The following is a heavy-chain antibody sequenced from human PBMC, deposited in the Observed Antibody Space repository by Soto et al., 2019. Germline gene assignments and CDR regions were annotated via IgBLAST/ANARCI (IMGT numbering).Heavy chain of an antibody. V-gene: IGHV1-8*01. Sequence: VASVKVSCKASGYTFTSYDINWVRQATGQGLEWMGWMNPNSGNTGYAQKFQGRVTMTRNTSISTAYMELSSLRSEDTAVYYCARGSRGGITIFGVVHYGMDVWGQGTTVTVSS. J-gene: IGHJ6*02. CDR2: MNPNSGNT. CDR3: ARGSRGGITIFGVVHYGMDV. CDR1: GYTFTSYD. D-gene: IGHD3-3*01.